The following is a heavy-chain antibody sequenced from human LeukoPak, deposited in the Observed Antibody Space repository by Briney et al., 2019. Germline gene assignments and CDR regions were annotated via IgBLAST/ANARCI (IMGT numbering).Heavy chain of an antibody. D-gene: IGHD4-17*01. Sequence: SETLSLTCAVYGGSFSGYYWSWIRQPPGKGLEWIGEINHSGSTNYNPSLKSRVTISVDTSKNQFSLKLSSVTAAGTAVYYCAGDQGYGDSPPQDYWGQGTLVTVSS. V-gene: IGHV4-34*01. CDR2: INHSGST. CDR3: AGDQGYGDSPPQDY. CDR1: GGSFSGYY. J-gene: IGHJ4*02.